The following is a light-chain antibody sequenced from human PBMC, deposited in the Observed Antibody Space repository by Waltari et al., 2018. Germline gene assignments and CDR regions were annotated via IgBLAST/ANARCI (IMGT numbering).Light chain of an antibody. CDR3: LQHNSYSYT. CDR2: GAS. V-gene: IGKV1-17*01. Sequence: DIQMTQSPSSLSASVGDRVTITCLASQGIGNALGWFQQKPGRAPKRLIYGASTLQSGVPSRFSGSGSGTEFTLTISSLQPEDFATYYCLQHNSYSYTFGQGTKLDIK. J-gene: IGKJ2*01. CDR1: QGIGNA.